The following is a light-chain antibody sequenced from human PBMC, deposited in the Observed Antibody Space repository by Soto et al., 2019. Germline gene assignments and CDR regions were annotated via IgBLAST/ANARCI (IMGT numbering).Light chain of an antibody. J-gene: IGLJ3*02. CDR2: LDSDGSH. CDR3: QTWGNGIWV. Sequence: QPVLTQSPSASASLGASVKLTCTLSSGHSKYAIAWHQQQPGKGPRYLMKLDSDGSHNKGDGIPDRFSGSSSGAERYLTISSLQSEDEADYYCQTWGNGIWVFGGGTKLTVL. V-gene: IGLV4-69*01. CDR1: SGHSKYA.